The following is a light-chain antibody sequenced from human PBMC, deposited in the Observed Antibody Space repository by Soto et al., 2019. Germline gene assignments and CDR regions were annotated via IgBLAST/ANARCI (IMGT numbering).Light chain of an antibody. CDR3: CSYVGPRTI. J-gene: IGLJ2*01. CDR1: SSDVGSHNL. Sequence: QSALTQPASVSGSPGQSITISCTGSSSDVGSHNLVSWYQQYPGKAPKLMIFEANKRTSGVSNRFSGSKSGNTASLTVSGLQADDAADYYCCSYVGPRTIFGGGTKLTV. CDR2: EAN. V-gene: IGLV2-23*01.